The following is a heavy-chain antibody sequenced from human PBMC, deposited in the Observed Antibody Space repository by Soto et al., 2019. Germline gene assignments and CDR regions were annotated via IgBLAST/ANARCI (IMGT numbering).Heavy chain of an antibody. V-gene: IGHV1-69*01. D-gene: IGHD1-1*01. CDR3: AGLSAATGYYYYGMDV. Sequence: QVQLVQSGAEVKKPGSSVKVSCKASGGTFSSYAISWVRQAPGQGLEWMGGIIPIFGTANYAQKFQGRVTIPADESTSTAYVELSSLRSEDTAVYYCAGLSAATGYYYYGMDVWGQGTTVTVSS. CDR1: GGTFSSYA. J-gene: IGHJ6*02. CDR2: IIPIFGTA.